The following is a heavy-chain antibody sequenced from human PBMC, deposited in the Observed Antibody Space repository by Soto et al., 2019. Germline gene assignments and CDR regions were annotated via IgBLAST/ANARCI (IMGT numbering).Heavy chain of an antibody. CDR3: ARDREGGLYGMDV. D-gene: IGHD2-15*01. CDR1: GFTFSSYG. CDR2: IWYDGSNK. J-gene: IGHJ6*02. Sequence: QVQLVESGGGVVQPGRSLRLSCAASGFTFSSYGMHWVRQAPGKGLEWVAVIWYDGSNKYYADSVKGRYTISRDNSKNTLYLQMNSLRAEDTAVYYCARDREGGLYGMDVWGQGTTVTVSS. V-gene: IGHV3-33*01.